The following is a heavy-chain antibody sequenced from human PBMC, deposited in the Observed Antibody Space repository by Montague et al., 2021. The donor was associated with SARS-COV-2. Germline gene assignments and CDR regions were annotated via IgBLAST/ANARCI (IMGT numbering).Heavy chain of an antibody. Sequence: SETLSLTCTVSGGSISSSSYYWGWIRQPPGTGLEWIGSIYYSGSTYYTPSLKSRVTISVDTSKNQFSLELSSVTAADTAVYYCARGGYSSSWYGRRNGFDPWGQGNLVTVSS. CDR2: IYYSGST. CDR1: GGSISSSSYY. V-gene: IGHV4-39*07. J-gene: IGHJ5*02. D-gene: IGHD6-13*01. CDR3: ARGGYSSSWYGRRNGFDP.